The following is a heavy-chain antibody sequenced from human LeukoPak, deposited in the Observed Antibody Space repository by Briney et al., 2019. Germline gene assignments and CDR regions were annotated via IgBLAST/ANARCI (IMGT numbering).Heavy chain of an antibody. Sequence: GASVKVSCKASGYTFTRYGISWVRQAPGQGLEWMGWISAYNGNTNYAQKLQGRVTMTTDTSTSTAYMELRSLRSDDTAVYYCARGAVVVVPAAISYYYYGMDVWGQGTTVTVSS. J-gene: IGHJ6*02. CDR3: ARGAVVVVPAAISYYYYGMDV. D-gene: IGHD2-2*01. CDR1: GYTFTRYG. CDR2: ISAYNGNT. V-gene: IGHV1-18*01.